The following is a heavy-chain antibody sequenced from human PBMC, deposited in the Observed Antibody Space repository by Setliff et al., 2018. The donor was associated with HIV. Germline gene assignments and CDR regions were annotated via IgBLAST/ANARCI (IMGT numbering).Heavy chain of an antibody. J-gene: IGHJ4*02. Sequence: SETLSLTCRVSGGSIRDYYWNWIRQPAGKGLEWIGHINTSGSTKYNPSLKSRLTMSVDSSGNQFSLTLTSVTAADTAVYYCARHRDGGTYPLDYWGQGTLVTVSS. V-gene: IGHV4-4*07. CDR3: ARHRDGGTYPLDY. CDR1: GGSIRDYY. CDR2: INTSGST. D-gene: IGHD1-26*01.